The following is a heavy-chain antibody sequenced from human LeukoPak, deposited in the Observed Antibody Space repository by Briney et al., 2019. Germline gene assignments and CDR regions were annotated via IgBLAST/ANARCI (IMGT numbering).Heavy chain of an antibody. CDR3: ARAAAGIRGAFDI. D-gene: IGHD6-13*01. V-gene: IGHV4-31*03. Sequence: SQTLSLTCTVSGGSISSGGYYWSWIRQHPGKGLEWIGYIYYSGSTYYNPSLKSRVTISVDKSKNQFSLKLSSVTAADTAVYYCARAAAGIRGAFDIWGQGTMVTVSS. CDR1: GGSISSGGYY. J-gene: IGHJ3*02. CDR2: IYYSGST.